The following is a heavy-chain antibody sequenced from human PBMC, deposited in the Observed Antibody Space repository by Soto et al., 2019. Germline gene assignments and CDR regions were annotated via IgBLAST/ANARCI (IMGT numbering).Heavy chain of an antibody. CDR2: INAGNGNT. V-gene: IGHV1-3*01. D-gene: IGHD4-17*01. CDR1: GYTFTSYA. Sequence: ASVKVSCKASGYTFTSYAMHWVRQAPGQRLEWMGWINAGNGNTKYPQKFQGRVTITRDTSASTAYMELSSLRSEDTAVYYCARLMTTVTTANNGFDYWGQGTLVTVSS. CDR3: ARLMTTVTTANNGFDY. J-gene: IGHJ4*02.